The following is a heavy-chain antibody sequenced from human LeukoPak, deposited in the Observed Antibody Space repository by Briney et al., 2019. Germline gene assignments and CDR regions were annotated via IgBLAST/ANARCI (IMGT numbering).Heavy chain of an antibody. V-gene: IGHV3-30*02. J-gene: IGHJ3*02. CDR1: GFTFSSYG. Sequence: GGSLRLSCAASGFTFSSYGMHWVRQAPGKGLEWVAFIRYDGSNKYYADSVKGRFTISRGNSKNTLYLQMNSLRAEDTAVYYCAKDGAAAGKNDAFDIWGQGTMVTVPS. CDR3: AKDGAAAGKNDAFDI. CDR2: IRYDGSNK. D-gene: IGHD6-13*01.